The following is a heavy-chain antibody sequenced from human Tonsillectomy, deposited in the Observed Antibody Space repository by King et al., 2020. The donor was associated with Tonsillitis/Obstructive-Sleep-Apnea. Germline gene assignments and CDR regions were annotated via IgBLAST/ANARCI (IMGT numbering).Heavy chain of an antibody. V-gene: IGHV3-30*04. Sequence: QVQLVESGGGVVQPGRSLRLSCAASGFTFSSYAMYWVRQAPGKGLEWVAVISYDGSNKYYADSVKGRFTISRDNSKNTLYLQMNSLRAEDTAVYYCARGTGRDGYNVWAARPPDYWGQGTLVTVSS. CDR3: ARGTGRDGYNVWAARPPDY. CDR1: GFTFSSYA. D-gene: IGHD5-24*01. J-gene: IGHJ4*02. CDR2: ISYDGSNK.